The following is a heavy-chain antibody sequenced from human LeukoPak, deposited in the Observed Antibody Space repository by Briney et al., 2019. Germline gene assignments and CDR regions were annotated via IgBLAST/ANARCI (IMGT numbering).Heavy chain of an antibody. J-gene: IGHJ4*02. D-gene: IGHD3-10*01. CDR2: INPNSGGT. CDR1: GYTFTGYY. CDR3: ARAGITMVRGVMGLGY. V-gene: IGHV1-2*02. Sequence: ASVKVSCKASGYTFTGYYMHWVRQAPGQGLEWMGWINPNSGGTNHAQKFQGRVTMTRDTSISTAYMELSRLRSDDTAVYYCARAGITMVRGVMGLGYWGQGTLVTVSS.